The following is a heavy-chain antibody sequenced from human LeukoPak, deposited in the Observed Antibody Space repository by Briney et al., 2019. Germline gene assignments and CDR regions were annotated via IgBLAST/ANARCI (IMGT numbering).Heavy chain of an antibody. CDR2: ISYDGSNK. CDR1: GFTFSSYG. CDR3: AKDLISMVRGVITALDY. Sequence: GGSLRLSCAASGFTFSSYGMHWVRQAPGKGLEWVAVISYDGSNKYYADSVKGRFTISRDNPKNTLYLQMNSLRPEDTAVYYCAKDLISMVRGVITALDYWGQGTLVTVSS. V-gene: IGHV3-30*18. J-gene: IGHJ4*02. D-gene: IGHD3-10*01.